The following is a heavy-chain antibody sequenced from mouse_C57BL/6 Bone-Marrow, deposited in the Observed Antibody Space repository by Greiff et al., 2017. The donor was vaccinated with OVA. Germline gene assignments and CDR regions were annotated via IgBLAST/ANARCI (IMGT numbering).Heavy chain of an antibody. J-gene: IGHJ2*01. Sequence: VQLQQSGAELVRPGASVKLSCTASGFNIKDDYMHWVKQRPEQGLEWIGWIDPENGDTEYASKFQGKATITADTSSNTAYLQLSSLTSEDTAVYYGTTDYYGSSFDYWGQGTTLTVSS. D-gene: IGHD1-1*01. V-gene: IGHV14-4*01. CDR2: IDPENGDT. CDR3: TTDYYGSSFDY. CDR1: GFNIKDDY.